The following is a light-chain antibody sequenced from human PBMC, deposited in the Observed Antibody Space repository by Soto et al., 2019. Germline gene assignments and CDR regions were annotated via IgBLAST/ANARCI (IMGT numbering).Light chain of an antibody. J-gene: IGLJ2*01. V-gene: IGLV1-40*01. CDR2: DND. CDR1: SSNIGAGFD. Sequence: QSVLTQPPSVSGAPGQRIIISCTGSSSNIGAGFDVHWYQHLPGTAPKLLVYDNDNRPSGLPARFSDSRSGTSASLAITSLQADDEADYYFQCYDKSLSGVVFGGGTKLTVL. CDR3: QCYDKSLSGVV.